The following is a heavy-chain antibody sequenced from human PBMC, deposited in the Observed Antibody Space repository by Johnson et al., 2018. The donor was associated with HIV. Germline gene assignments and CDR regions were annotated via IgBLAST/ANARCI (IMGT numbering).Heavy chain of an antibody. CDR3: AKDSITMELGALDI. J-gene: IGHJ3*02. CDR1: GFTFSSYG. Sequence: QVQLVESGGGVVQPGGSLRLSCAASGFTFSSYGMHWVRQAPGKGLEWVAFIRYDGSNKYYADSVKGRFTISRDNSKNTLYLQMNSLRAEDTAVYYCAKDSITMELGALDIWGQGTMVTVSS. D-gene: IGHD3-10*01. V-gene: IGHV3-30*02. CDR2: IRYDGSNK.